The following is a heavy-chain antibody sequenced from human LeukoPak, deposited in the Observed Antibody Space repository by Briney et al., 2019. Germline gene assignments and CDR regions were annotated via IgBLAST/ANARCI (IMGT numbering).Heavy chain of an antibody. J-gene: IGHJ4*02. Sequence: SETLSLTCTVSGGSISSFYWSWIRQPPGKGLEYIGYISYSGSTNYNPSLKSRVTISVDTSKNQFSLKLSSVTAADTAVYYCARGKARYYDSSGPPLYYWGQGTLVTVSS. CDR3: ARGKARYYDSSGPPLYY. CDR2: ISYSGST. CDR1: GGSISSFY. D-gene: IGHD3-22*01. V-gene: IGHV4-59*12.